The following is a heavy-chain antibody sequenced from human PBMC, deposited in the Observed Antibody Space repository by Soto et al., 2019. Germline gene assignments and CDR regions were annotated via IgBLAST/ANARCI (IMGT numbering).Heavy chain of an antibody. CDR2: IYYSGST. D-gene: IGHD3-16*01. CDR1: GGSISSYY. V-gene: IGHV4-59*01. CDR3: ARGGRGGWFDP. J-gene: IGHJ5*02. Sequence: QVQLQESGPGLVKPSETLSLTCTVSGGSISSYYWSWIRQPPGKGLEWIGYIYYSGSTNYNPSLKSRVTISVDTSKNQFSLKLSSVTAADTAVYYCARGGRGGWFDPWGQGTLVTVSS.